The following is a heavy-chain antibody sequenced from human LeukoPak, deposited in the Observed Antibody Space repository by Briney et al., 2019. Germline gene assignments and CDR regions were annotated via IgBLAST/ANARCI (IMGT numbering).Heavy chain of an antibody. Sequence: ASVKVSCKASGYTFTGYYMHWVRQAPGQGLEWMGWINPNSGGTNYAQKFQGRVTMTRDTSISTAYMELSRLRSDDTAVYYCAKMVGYGDYSWFDPWGQGTLVTVSS. CDR2: INPNSGGT. CDR3: AKMVGYGDYSWFDP. V-gene: IGHV1-2*02. J-gene: IGHJ5*02. CDR1: GYTFTGYY. D-gene: IGHD4-17*01.